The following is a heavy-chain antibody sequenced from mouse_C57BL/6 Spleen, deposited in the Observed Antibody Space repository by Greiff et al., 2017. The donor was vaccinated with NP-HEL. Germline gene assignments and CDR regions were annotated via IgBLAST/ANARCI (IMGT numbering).Heavy chain of an antibody. V-gene: IGHV1-72*01. Sequence: QVQLQQPGAELVKPGASVKLSCKASGYTFTSYWMHWVKQRPGRGPEWIGRIDPNSGGTKYNEKFKSKATLTVDKPSSTAYMQLSSLTSEDSAVYYCARDGYDRDWDYWGQGTTLTVSS. CDR2: IDPNSGGT. CDR1: GYTFTSYW. D-gene: IGHD2-2*01. J-gene: IGHJ2*01. CDR3: ARDGYDRDWDY.